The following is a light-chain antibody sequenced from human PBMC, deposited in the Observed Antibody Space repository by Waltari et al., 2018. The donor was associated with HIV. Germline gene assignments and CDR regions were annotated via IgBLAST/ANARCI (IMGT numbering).Light chain of an antibody. V-gene: IGLV3-9*01. CDR2: RDN. CDR3: QVWDSSTVV. CDR1: NIGTKN. Sequence: SYELTQPLSVSVALGQTARKTCGGNNIGTKNVHWYQQKPGQAPPLVIYRDNNRPSGTPERFSGSNSGTTATLTISRAQAGDEADYYCQVWDSSTVVFGTGTKVTVL. J-gene: IGLJ1*01.